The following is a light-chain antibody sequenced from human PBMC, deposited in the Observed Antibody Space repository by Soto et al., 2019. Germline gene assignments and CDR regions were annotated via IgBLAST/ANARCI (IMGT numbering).Light chain of an antibody. CDR1: QGISSY. Sequence: ALPMTPSPSSFSASTGARVTITFRASQGISSYLAWYQQKPGKAPKLLIYAASTLQSGVPSRFSGSGSGTDFTLTISCLQSEDFATYYCQQYYSYPWTFGQGTKVDIK. J-gene: IGKJ1*01. V-gene: IGKV1-8*01. CDR2: AAS. CDR3: QQYYSYPWT.